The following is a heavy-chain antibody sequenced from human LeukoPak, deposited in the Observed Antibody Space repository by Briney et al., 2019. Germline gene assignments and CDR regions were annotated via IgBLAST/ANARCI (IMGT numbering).Heavy chain of an antibody. V-gene: IGHV3-7*01. CDR3: ARDPGLGYCSGGSCPWEVDSYDAFDI. Sequence: GGSLRLSCVASGFTFSSYWMSWVRQAPGEGLEWVANIKQDGTEKNYVDSVKGRFTISRDNAKNSLYLQMNSLRAEDTAVYYCARDPGLGYCSGGSCPWEVDSYDAFDIWGQGTMVTVSS. CDR1: GFTFSSYW. J-gene: IGHJ3*02. D-gene: IGHD2-15*01. CDR2: IKQDGTEK.